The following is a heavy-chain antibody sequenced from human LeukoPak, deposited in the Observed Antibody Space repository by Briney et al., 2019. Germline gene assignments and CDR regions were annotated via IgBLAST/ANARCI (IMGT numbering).Heavy chain of an antibody. Sequence: ASVKVSCKVSVYTLTELSMHWVRQAPGKGLEWMGGFDPEDGETIYAQKFQGRVTMTEDTSTDTAYMELSSLRSEDTAVYYCATDRGYSGYDSLGWFDPWGQGTLVTVSS. CDR1: VYTLTELS. V-gene: IGHV1-24*01. CDR2: FDPEDGET. J-gene: IGHJ5*02. D-gene: IGHD5-12*01. CDR3: ATDRGYSGYDSLGWFDP.